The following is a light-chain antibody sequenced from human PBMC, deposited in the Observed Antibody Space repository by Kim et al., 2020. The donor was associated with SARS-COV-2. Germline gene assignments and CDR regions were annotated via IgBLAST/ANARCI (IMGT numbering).Light chain of an antibody. CDR2: KDS. Sequence: SYELTQPPSVSVSPGQTAGITCSGDALPKQYAYWYQQKPGQAPVLVIYKDSERPSGIPERFSGSSSGTTVTLTISGVQAEDEADYYCQSADSSGTPWVFGGGTKLTVL. CDR1: ALPKQY. CDR3: QSADSSGTPWV. V-gene: IGLV3-25*03. J-gene: IGLJ3*02.